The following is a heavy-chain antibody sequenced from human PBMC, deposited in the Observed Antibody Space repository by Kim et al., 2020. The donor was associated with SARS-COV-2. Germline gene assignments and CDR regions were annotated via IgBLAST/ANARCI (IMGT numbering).Heavy chain of an antibody. J-gene: IGHJ3*02. V-gene: IGHV4-39*01. Sequence: SETLSLTCTVSGGSISSSSYYWGWIRQPPGKGLEWIGSIYYSGSTYYNPSLKSRVTISVDTSKNQFSLKLSSVTAADTAVYYCARHKYSSSDAFDIWGQGTMVTVSS. CDR3: ARHKYSSSDAFDI. CDR1: GGSISSSSYY. D-gene: IGHD6-6*01. CDR2: IYYSGST.